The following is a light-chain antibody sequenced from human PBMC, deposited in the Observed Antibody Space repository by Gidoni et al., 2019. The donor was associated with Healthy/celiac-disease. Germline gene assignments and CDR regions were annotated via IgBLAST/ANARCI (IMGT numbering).Light chain of an antibody. CDR1: SLRSYY. CDR2: GKN. V-gene: IGLV3-19*01. CDR3: NSRDSSGNHPNWV. Sequence: SSELTQDPAVSVALVQTVRITCQGDSLRSYYASWYQQKPGQAPVLVIYGKNNRPSGIPDRFSGSSSGNTASLTSTGAQAEDEADYYCNSRDSSGNHPNWVFGGGTKLTVL. J-gene: IGLJ3*02.